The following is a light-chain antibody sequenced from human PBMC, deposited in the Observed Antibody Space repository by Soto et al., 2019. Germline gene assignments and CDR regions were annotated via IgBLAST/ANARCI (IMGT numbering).Light chain of an antibody. V-gene: IGKV3-11*01. Sequence: EVLMTQSPDTLYVSPGEGVTLSCRASQSVSDNLAWYQQKPGQPPRLLIYDASTKATGIPARFSGSGSGTDFTLTISSLEPEDFAVYYCQQRSNWWTFGPGTKVDIK. CDR3: QQRSNWWT. J-gene: IGKJ1*01. CDR1: QSVSDN. CDR2: DAS.